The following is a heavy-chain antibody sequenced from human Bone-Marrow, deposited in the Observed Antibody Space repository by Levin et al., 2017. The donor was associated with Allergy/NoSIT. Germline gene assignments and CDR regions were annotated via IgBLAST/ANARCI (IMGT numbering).Heavy chain of an antibody. V-gene: IGHV4-59*01. CDR1: GGSISHYY. CDR2: IYYSGST. J-gene: IGHJ4*02. CDR3: ARITHHDDGSSDYDPGYYFDH. D-gene: IGHD3-22*01. Sequence: SETLSLTCTVSGGSISHYYWSWIRQLPGKRLEWIGYIYYSGSTNYNPSLQSRFAISVATSKNQFSLNLSSVTAADTAVYYCARITHHDDGSSDYDPGYYFDHWGQGALVIVSS.